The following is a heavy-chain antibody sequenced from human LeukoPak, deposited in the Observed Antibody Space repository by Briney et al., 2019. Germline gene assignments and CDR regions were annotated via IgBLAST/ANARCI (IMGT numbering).Heavy chain of an antibody. V-gene: IGHV3-21*01. D-gene: IGHD5-12*01. CDR1: GFTFSSYS. CDR3: ARGGDDIGFDY. J-gene: IGHJ4*02. Sequence: GGSLRLSCAASGFTFSSYSMNWVRQAPGKGLEWVSSISSSSSYIYYADSVKGRFTISRDNAKNSLYLQMNSLRAEDAAVYYCARGGDDIGFDYWGQGTLVTVSS. CDR2: ISSSSSYI.